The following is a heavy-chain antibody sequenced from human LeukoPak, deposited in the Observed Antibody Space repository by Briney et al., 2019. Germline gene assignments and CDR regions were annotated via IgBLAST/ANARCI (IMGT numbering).Heavy chain of an antibody. CDR2: ISGSGGST. CDR1: GFTFSSYG. J-gene: IGHJ3*02. D-gene: IGHD5-18*01. V-gene: IGHV3-23*01. Sequence: GGTLRLSCAASGFTFSSYGMSWVRQAPGKGLEWVSAISGSGGSTYYADSVKGRFTISRDNSKNTLYLQMNSLRAEDTAVYYCAKDRVDTAMVNAFDIWGQGTMVTVSS. CDR3: AKDRVDTAMVNAFDI.